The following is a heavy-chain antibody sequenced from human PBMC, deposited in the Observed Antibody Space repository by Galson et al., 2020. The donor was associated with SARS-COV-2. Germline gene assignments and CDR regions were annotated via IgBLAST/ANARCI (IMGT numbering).Heavy chain of an antibody. CDR3: AKVGRDCSSTSCYTLDYYYYYMDV. J-gene: IGHJ6*03. D-gene: IGHD2-2*02. CDR1: GFTFSSYA. CDR2: ISGSGGST. Sequence: GGSLRLSCAASGFTFSSYAMSWVRQAPGKGLEWVSAISGSGGSTYYVDSVKGRFTISRDNSKNTLYLQMNSLRAEDTAVYYCAKVGRDCSSTSCYTLDYYYYYMDVWGKGTTVTVSS. V-gene: IGHV3-23*01.